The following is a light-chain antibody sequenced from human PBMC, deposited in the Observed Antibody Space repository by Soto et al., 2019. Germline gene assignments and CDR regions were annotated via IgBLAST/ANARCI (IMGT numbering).Light chain of an antibody. CDR1: SSDVGSYDY. J-gene: IGLJ1*01. V-gene: IGLV2-18*02. Sequence: QSALIQPPSVSGSPGQSVTISCTGTSSDVGSYDYVSWYQQHPGTVPKPMIYNVNTRPSGVPDRFSGSKSGNTASMTISGLQAEDEADYYCISFTSSHTYVFGTGTKLTVL. CDR3: ISFTSSHTYV. CDR2: NVN.